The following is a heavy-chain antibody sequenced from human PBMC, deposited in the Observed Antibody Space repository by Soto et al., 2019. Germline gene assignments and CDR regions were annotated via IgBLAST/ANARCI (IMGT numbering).Heavy chain of an antibody. CDR3: ARSRGDSHLFDY. V-gene: IGHV4-34*01. CDR1: GGSISSYY. Sequence: PSETLSLTCTVSGGSISSYYWSWIRQPPGKGLEWIGEINHSGSTNYNPSLKSRVTISVDTSKNQFSLKLSSVTAADTAVYYCARSRGDSHLFDYWGQGTLVTVSS. D-gene: IGHD2-21*02. J-gene: IGHJ4*02. CDR2: INHSGST.